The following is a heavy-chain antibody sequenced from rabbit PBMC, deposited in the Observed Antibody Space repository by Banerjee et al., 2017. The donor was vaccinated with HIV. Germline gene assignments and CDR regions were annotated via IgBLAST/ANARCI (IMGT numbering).Heavy chain of an antibody. D-gene: IGHD3-1*01. V-gene: IGHV1S40*01. CDR2: IYGGFSNST. CDR1: SFSFSNYY. J-gene: IGHJ3*01. CDR3: ARSMETASGGWSYGYGAFGL. Sequence: SGGDLVKPGASLTLTCTASSFSFSNYYMCWVRQAPGKGLEWIGCIYGGFSNSTYYASWAKGRFTISKTSSTTVTLQMTSLTAADTATYFCARSMETASGGWSYGYGAFGLWGQGTLVTVS.